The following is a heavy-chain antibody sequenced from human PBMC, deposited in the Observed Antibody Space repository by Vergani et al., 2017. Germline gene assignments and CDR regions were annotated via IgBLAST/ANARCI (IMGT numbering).Heavy chain of an antibody. V-gene: IGHV3-21*04. CDR3: AARMATISDY. CDR1: GFTFSSYS. CDR2: ISSSSSTI. Sequence: EVQLVESGGGLVKPGGSLRLSCAASGFTFSSYSMNWVRQAPGKGLEWVSSISSSSSTIYYADSVKGRFTISRDNAKNSLYLQMNSLRAEDTAVYYCAARMATISDYWGQGTLVTVSS. J-gene: IGHJ4*02. D-gene: IGHD5-24*01.